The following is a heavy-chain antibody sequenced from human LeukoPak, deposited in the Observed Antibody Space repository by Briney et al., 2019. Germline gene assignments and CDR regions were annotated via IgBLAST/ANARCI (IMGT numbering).Heavy chain of an antibody. V-gene: IGHV1-24*01. CDR3: ATAISYSWYQLPSFSPFDY. Sequence: ASVKVSCKVSGYTLTELSMHWVRQAPGKGLEWMGGFDPEDGETIYAQKFQGRVTMTEDTSTDTAYMELSSLRSEDTAVYYCATAISYSWYQLPSFSPFDYWGQGTLVTVSS. CDR2: FDPEDGET. D-gene: IGHD2-2*01. CDR1: GYTLTELS. J-gene: IGHJ4*02.